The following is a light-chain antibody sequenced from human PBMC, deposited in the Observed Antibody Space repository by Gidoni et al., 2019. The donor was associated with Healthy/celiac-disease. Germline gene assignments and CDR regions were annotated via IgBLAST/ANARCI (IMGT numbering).Light chain of an antibody. CDR2: SNN. CDR1: SSNIGSNT. CDR3: AAWDDSLNGPV. J-gene: IGLJ2*01. Sequence: QSVLTQPPSASGTPGQRVTIFCSGSSSNIGSNTVNWYQQLPGTAPKRLIYSNNQRPSGVPDRFSGSKSGTSASLAISGLQSEDEADYYCAAWDDSLNGPVFGGGTKLTVL. V-gene: IGLV1-44*01.